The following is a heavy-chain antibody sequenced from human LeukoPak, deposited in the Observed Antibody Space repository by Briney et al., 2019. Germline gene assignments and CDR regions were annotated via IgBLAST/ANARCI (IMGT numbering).Heavy chain of an antibody. CDR3: ARAITSTYCGGDCHAFDY. V-gene: IGHV1-2*02. J-gene: IGHJ4*02. Sequence: ASVKVSCTTSGFTFIGYYLHWLRQAPGQGLEWMGWLNPSSGGTNYAQNFQGRVTMTRDTSITTLYMTLSSLRFDDTAMYFCARAITSTYCGGDCHAFDYWGQGTLVTVSS. D-gene: IGHD2-21*02. CDR1: GFTFIGYY. CDR2: LNPSSGGT.